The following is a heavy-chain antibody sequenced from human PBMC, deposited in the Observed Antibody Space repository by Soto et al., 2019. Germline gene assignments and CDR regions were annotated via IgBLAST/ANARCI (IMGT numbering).Heavy chain of an antibody. Sequence: QVQLVESGGGVVQPGRSLRLSCAASGFTFSSYGMHWVRQAPGKGLEWVAVISYDGSNKYYADSVKGRFTISRDNSKNTLYLQMNSLRAEDTAVYYCAKRPDMPTVNYWGQGTLVTVSS. CDR3: AKRPDMPTVNY. D-gene: IGHD4-17*01. CDR2: ISYDGSNK. J-gene: IGHJ4*02. V-gene: IGHV3-30*18. CDR1: GFTFSSYG.